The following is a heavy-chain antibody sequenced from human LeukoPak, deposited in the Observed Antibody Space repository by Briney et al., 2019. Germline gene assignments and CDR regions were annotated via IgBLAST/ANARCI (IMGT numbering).Heavy chain of an antibody. CDR2: IHYSGST. CDR1: GGSISSSSYC. D-gene: IGHD3-10*01. J-gene: IGHJ4*02. Sequence: SETLSLTCTVSGGSISSSSYCWDWIRQPPGKGLDWIGSIHYSGSTYYNPSLKSRVTISVDTSKNQFSLKLSSVTAADTAVYYCARDSEINWFYKWGQGILVTVSS. V-gene: IGHV4-39*02. CDR3: ARDSEINWFYK.